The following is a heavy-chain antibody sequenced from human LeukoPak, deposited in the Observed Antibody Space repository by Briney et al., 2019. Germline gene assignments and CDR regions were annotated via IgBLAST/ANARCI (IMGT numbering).Heavy chain of an antibody. Sequence: PGGSLRLSCAASGFTFSSYGVHWVRQAPGKGLEWVAVISYDGSNKYYADSVKGRFTISRDNSKNTLYLQMNSLRAEDTAVYYCAKDQEGSLGFDPWGQGTLVTVSS. CDR3: AKDQEGSLGFDP. V-gene: IGHV3-30*18. CDR2: ISYDGSNK. D-gene: IGHD3-10*01. CDR1: GFTFSSYG. J-gene: IGHJ5*02.